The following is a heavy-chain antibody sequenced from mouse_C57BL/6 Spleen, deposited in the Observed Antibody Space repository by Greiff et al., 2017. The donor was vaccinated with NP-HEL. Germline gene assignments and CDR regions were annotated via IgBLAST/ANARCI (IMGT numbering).Heavy chain of an antibody. D-gene: IGHD4-1*01. V-gene: IGHV5-17*01. CDR2: ISSGSSTI. CDR3: ARGPLLGFYAMDY. J-gene: IGHJ4*01. Sequence: DVKLVESGGGLVKPGGSLKLSCAASGFTFSDYGMHWVRQAPEKGLEWVAYISSGSSTIYYADTVKGRFTISRDNAKNTLFLQMTSLRSEDTAMYYCARGPLLGFYAMDYWGQGTSVTVSS. CDR1: GFTFSDYG.